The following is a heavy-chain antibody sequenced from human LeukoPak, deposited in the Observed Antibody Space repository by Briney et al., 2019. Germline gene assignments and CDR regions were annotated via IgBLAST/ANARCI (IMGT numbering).Heavy chain of an antibody. CDR3: ARSPRASGSYYIPISGYYFDY. J-gene: IGHJ4*02. CDR1: GYSISSGYY. CDR2: IYHSGST. V-gene: IGHV4-38-2*02. D-gene: IGHD3-10*01. Sequence: KASETLSLTCTVSGYSISSGYYWGWIRQPPGKGLEWIGSIYHSGSTYYNPSLKSRVTISVDTSKNQFSLKLSSVTAADTAVYYCARSPRASGSYYIPISGYYFDYWGQGTLVTVSS.